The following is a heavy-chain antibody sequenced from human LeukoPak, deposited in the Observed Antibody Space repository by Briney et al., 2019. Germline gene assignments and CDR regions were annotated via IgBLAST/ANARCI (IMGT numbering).Heavy chain of an antibody. J-gene: IGHJ4*02. D-gene: IGHD2-8*01. CDR3: AVDLAHGVSDYFDY. CDR1: GFAFNTYT. V-gene: IGHV3-30*04. Sequence: PGGSLRLSCAASGFAFNTYTMHWVRQVPGKGPEWVSVTSHDETHKYYAEAVGGRFTISRDNSKNMLYLQMDSLRADDSAIYYCAVDLAHGVSDYFDYWGQGTLVTVSS. CDR2: TSHDETHK.